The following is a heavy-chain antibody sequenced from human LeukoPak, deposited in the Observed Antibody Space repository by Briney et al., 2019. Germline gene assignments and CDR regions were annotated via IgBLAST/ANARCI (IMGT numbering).Heavy chain of an antibody. CDR2: IYTSGST. D-gene: IGHD6-6*01. J-gene: IGHJ4*02. V-gene: IGHV4-4*07. Sequence: SETLSLTCTVSGGSISSYYWSWIWQPAGKGLEWIGRIYTSGSTNYNPSLKSRVTMSVDTSKNQFSLKLSSVTAADTAVYYCAREVSSIAARFCDYWGQGTLVTVSS. CDR3: AREVSSIAARFCDY. CDR1: GGSISSYY.